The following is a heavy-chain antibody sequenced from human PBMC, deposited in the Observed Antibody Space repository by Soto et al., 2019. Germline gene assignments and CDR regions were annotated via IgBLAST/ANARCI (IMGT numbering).Heavy chain of an antibody. D-gene: IGHD5-18*01. Sequence: SETLSLTCTVSGGSISSGNYYWSWIRQPPGKGLEWIGFITYSGSTYYSLSLKSRVTISVDTSKNQFSLNLSFVTAADTAVYYCATMGTPATGLYYFDYWGQGTLVTVSS. CDR2: ITYSGST. J-gene: IGHJ4*02. CDR1: GGSISSGNYY. V-gene: IGHV4-30-4*01. CDR3: ATMGTPATGLYYFDY.